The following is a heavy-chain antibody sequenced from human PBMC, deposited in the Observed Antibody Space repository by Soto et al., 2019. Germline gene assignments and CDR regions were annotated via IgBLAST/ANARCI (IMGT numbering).Heavy chain of an antibody. V-gene: IGHV3-30-3*01. J-gene: IGHJ4*02. D-gene: IGHD6-13*01. CDR3: ARVTIAAAADGLFDY. Sequence: GGSLRLSCAASGFTFSSYAMHWVHQAPGKGLEWVAVISYDGSNKYYADSVKGRFTISRDNSKNTLYLQMNSLRAEDTAVYYCARVTIAAAADGLFDYWGQGTLVTVSS. CDR2: ISYDGSNK. CDR1: GFTFSSYA.